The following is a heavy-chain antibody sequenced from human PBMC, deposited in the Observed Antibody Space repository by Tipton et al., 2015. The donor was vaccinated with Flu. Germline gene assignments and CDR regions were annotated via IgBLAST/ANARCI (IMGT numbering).Heavy chain of an antibody. V-gene: IGHV4-38-2*02. D-gene: IGHD3-10*01. CDR3: ARSTYYYGSGSSDF. CDR1: DYSISTNYY. Sequence: TLSLTCTVSDYSISTNYYWGWIRQPPGKGLEWIGCISHSGRIYYNPSLKRRVTISADTAKNQFSQRLSSVTAADTAVYYCARSTYYYGSGSSDFWGPGTLVTVSS. J-gene: IGHJ4*02. CDR2: ISHSGRI.